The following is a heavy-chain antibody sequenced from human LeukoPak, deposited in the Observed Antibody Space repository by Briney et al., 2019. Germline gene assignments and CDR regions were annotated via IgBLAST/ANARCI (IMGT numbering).Heavy chain of an antibody. CDR2: IYYRGST. CDR1: GGSISGYY. CDR3: VRRGVLWFGELSYYYFDL. J-gene: IGHJ2*01. D-gene: IGHD3-10*01. V-gene: IGHV4-59*01. Sequence: SETLSLTCTVSGGSISGYYWSWIRQLPGKGLEWIGYIYYRGSTNYNPSLMSQASISVDTSKNQFSLKLDSLTAADTAVYYCVRRGVLWFGELSYYYFDLWGRGTLVAVSS.